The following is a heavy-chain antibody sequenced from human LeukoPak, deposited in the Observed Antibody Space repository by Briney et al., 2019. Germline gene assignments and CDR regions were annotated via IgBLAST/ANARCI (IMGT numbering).Heavy chain of an antibody. J-gene: IGHJ4*02. Sequence: GGSLRLSCAASGYTLTRYVISWVRHAPGKGLEWVSHICGSGGRTYYADSVKGRFTISRDNSKNTLYLQMNSLRAEDTAVYYCAKEFGIGSYFDYWGQGTLVTVSS. V-gene: IGHV3-23*01. D-gene: IGHD3-22*01. CDR2: ICGSGGRT. CDR3: AKEFGIGSYFDY. CDR1: GYTLTRYV.